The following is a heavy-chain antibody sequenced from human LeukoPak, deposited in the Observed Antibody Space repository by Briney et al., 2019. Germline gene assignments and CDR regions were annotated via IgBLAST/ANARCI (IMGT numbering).Heavy chain of an antibody. CDR2: MNPNSGNT. Sequence: ASVKVSCKASGYTLTSYDINWVRQATGQGLEWMGWMNPNSGNTGYAQKFQGRVTMTRNTSISTAYMELSSLRSEDTAVYYCARRGYCSSTSCHAYYMDVWGKGTTVTVSS. J-gene: IGHJ6*03. CDR3: ARRGYCSSTSCHAYYMDV. D-gene: IGHD2-2*01. V-gene: IGHV1-8*01. CDR1: GYTLTSYD.